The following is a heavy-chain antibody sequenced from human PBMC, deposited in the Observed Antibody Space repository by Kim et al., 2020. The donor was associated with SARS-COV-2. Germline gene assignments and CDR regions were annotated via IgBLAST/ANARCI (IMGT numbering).Heavy chain of an antibody. CDR3: ATGVAVAGRSSEYSYYYGMDL. Sequence: ASVKVSCKVSGYTFTELSMHWVRQAPGKGLEWMGGFDPEDAKTIYAQKFQGRITMTQDTSTDTAYMELSSLRSEDTAVYYCATGVAVAGRSSEYSYYYGMDLWDQGTTVTVSS. V-gene: IGHV1-24*01. CDR2: FDPEDAKT. CDR1: GYTFTELS. D-gene: IGHD6-19*01. J-gene: IGHJ6*02.